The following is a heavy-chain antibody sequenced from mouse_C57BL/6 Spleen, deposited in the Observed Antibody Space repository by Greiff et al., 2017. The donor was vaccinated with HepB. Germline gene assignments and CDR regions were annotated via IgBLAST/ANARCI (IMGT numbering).Heavy chain of an antibody. CDR1: GFNIKDYY. CDR3: ARRGVGFLFDY. D-gene: IGHD1-1*01. V-gene: IGHV1-69*02. J-gene: IGHJ2*01. CDR2: IDPSDSYT. Sequence: VQLQQSGAELVKPGASVKLSCTASGFNIKDYYMHWVKQRTEQGLEWIGVIDPSDSYTNYNQKFKGKATLTVDTSSSTAYMQLSSLTSEDSAVYYCARRGVGFLFDYWGQGTTLTVSS.